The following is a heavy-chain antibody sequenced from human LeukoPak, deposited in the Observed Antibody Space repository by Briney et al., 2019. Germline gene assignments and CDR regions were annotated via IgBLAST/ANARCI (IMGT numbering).Heavy chain of an antibody. CDR1: GFTFSSYA. D-gene: IGHD3-22*01. CDR2: ISYDGSNK. CDR3: AKSGASYYYDSSGPADDAFDI. J-gene: IGHJ3*02. Sequence: GGSLRLSCAASGFTFSSYAMSWVRQAPGKGLEWVAVISYDGSNKYYADSVKGRFTISRDNSKNTLYLQMNSLRAEDTAVYYCAKSGASYYYDSSGPADDAFDIWGQGTMVTVSS. V-gene: IGHV3-30*18.